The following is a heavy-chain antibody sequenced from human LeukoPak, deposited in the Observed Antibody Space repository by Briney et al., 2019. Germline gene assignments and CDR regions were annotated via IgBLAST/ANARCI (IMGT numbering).Heavy chain of an antibody. V-gene: IGHV4-59*11. Sequence: ASETLSLTCTVSGGSISSHYWSWIRQPPGKGLEWIGYIYYSGSTNYNPSLKSRVTISVDTSKNQFSLKLSSVTAADTAVYYCARVDIVANYGMDVWGQGTTVTVSS. CDR2: IYYSGST. CDR3: ARVDIVANYGMDV. J-gene: IGHJ6*02. CDR1: GGSISSHY. D-gene: IGHD5-12*01.